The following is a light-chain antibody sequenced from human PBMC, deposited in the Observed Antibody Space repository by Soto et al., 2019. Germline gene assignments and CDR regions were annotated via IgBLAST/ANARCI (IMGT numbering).Light chain of an antibody. CDR3: AAWDDSLSGSV. Sequence: QLVLTQPPSASGTPGQRVTISCSGSSSNIGSNYVYWYQQLPGTAPKLLIYRNNQRPSGVPDRFSGSKSGTSASLAISGLRSEDEADYYCAAWDDSLSGSVFGGGTQLTVL. V-gene: IGLV1-47*01. CDR1: SSNIGSNY. CDR2: RNN. J-gene: IGLJ7*01.